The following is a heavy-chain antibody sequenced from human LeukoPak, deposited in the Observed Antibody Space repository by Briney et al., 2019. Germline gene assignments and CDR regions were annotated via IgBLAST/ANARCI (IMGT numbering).Heavy chain of an antibody. J-gene: IGHJ3*02. CDR1: GYGFTSYW. CDR2: IYPGDSDT. D-gene: IGHD2-2*01. V-gene: IGHV5-51*01. Sequence: GESLKISCKGSGYGFTSYWIGWVRQMPGKGLEWMGIIYPGDSDTRYSPSFQGQVTISADMSISTAYLQWSSLKASDTAMYYCARRGQVPAAMFAFDIWGQGTMVTVSS. CDR3: ARRGQVPAAMFAFDI.